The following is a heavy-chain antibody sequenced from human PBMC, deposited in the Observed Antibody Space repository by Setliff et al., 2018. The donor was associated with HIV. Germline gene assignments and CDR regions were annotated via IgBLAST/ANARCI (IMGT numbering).Heavy chain of an antibody. CDR2: FVPEHSET. J-gene: IGHJ6*03. CDR3: ATRGDLLGRRASTVTVYYYYLDV. V-gene: IGHV1-24*01. D-gene: IGHD4-17*01. CDR1: GYTLTELS. Sequence: SVKVSCTVSGYTLTELSIHWVRQAPGKGLEWMGGFVPEHSETIYAQKFQGRVTMTEDTSTDTAFMELSGLTSEDTAVYYCATRGDLLGRRASTVTVYYYYLDVWGNGTTVTVSS.